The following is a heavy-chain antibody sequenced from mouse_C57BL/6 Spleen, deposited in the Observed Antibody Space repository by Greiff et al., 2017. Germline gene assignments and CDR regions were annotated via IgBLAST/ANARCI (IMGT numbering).Heavy chain of an antibody. CDR1: GYTFTSYW. Sequence: VQLKQPGAELVKPGASVKLSCKASGYTFTSYWMHWVKQRPGRGLEWIGRIDPNSGGTKYNEKFKSKATLTVDKPSSTAYMQLSSLTSEDSAVYDGARELYDGSPGHYYAMDYWGQGTSVTVSS. J-gene: IGHJ4*01. CDR3: ARELYDGSPGHYYAMDY. D-gene: IGHD1-1*01. CDR2: IDPNSGGT. V-gene: IGHV1-72*01.